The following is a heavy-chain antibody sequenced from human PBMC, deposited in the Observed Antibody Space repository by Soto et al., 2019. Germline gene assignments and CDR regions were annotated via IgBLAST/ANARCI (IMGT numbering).Heavy chain of an antibody. J-gene: IGHJ6*02. CDR3: ARLPYYEGNNSKYYYGMDV. D-gene: IGHD3-3*01. CDR2: ISTYNGDT. Sequence: ASVKVSCKASGYIFTIYGISWVRQAPGQGLEWMGWISTYNGDTNYAQKVQGRVTMTTDTSTSTAYMELRSLRSDDTAVYYCARLPYYEGNNSKYYYGMDVWGQGTTVTVSS. V-gene: IGHV1-18*04. CDR1: GYIFTIYG.